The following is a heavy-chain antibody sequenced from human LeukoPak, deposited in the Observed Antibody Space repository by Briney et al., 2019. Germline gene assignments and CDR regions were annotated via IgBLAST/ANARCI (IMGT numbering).Heavy chain of an antibody. J-gene: IGHJ4*02. CDR3: AGGGATTPFDY. Sequence: SETLSLTCTVSGYFISSAYYWGWIRQPPGKGLEWIGSIYHSGSTYYNPSLKSRVTISIDTSKNQFSLKLSSVTAADTAVYYCAGGGATTPFDYWGQGTLVTVSS. CDR2: IYHSGST. CDR1: GYFISSAYY. D-gene: IGHD1-26*01. V-gene: IGHV4-38-2*02.